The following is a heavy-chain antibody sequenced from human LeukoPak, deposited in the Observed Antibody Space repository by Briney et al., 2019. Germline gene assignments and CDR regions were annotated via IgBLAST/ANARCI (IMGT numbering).Heavy chain of an antibody. D-gene: IGHD1-7*01. CDR2: IYYSGST. Sequence: PSETLSLTCTVSGGSISSGGHYWSWIRQHPGKGLEWIGYIYYSGSTYYNPSLKSRVTISVDTSKNQSSLKLSSVTAADTAVYYCARVGTGSYYYYGMDVWGQGTTITVSS. CDR1: GGSISSGGHY. V-gene: IGHV4-31*03. CDR3: ARVGTGSYYYYGMDV. J-gene: IGHJ6*02.